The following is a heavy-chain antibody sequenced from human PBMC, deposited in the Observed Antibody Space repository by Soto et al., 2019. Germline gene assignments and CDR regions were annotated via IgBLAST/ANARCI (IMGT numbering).Heavy chain of an antibody. D-gene: IGHD4-17*01. Sequence: EAHLVGSGGGLVQPGGSLRLSCAASGFAVSANYLSWVRQAPGKGLEWVSLIYSGGDTDYADSVRGRFTISRDNSKNTLYLQMNSLKAEVTAVYYCATRMTTAPSWGQGALVNVSS. CDR3: ATRMTTAPS. V-gene: IGHV3-66*01. CDR1: GFAVSANY. J-gene: IGHJ4*02. CDR2: IYSGGDT.